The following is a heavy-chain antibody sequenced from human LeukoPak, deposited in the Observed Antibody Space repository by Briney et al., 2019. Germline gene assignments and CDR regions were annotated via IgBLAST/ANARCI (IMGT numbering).Heavy chain of an antibody. Sequence: PGGSLRLSCAASGFTFSNYEFNWVRQAPGKGLEWVSYISSSGRNIYYADSVKGRFTISRDNAKNSLYLQMNSLRADDTAVFYCARDRGGEFDYWGQGTLVTVSS. V-gene: IGHV3-48*03. D-gene: IGHD3-16*01. CDR3: ARDRGGEFDY. CDR2: ISSSGRNI. CDR1: GFTFSNYE. J-gene: IGHJ4*02.